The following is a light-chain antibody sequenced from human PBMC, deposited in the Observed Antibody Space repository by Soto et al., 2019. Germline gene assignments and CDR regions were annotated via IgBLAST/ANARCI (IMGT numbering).Light chain of an antibody. CDR3: QHYGGLWT. CDR2: DAS. CDR1: LTITNR. J-gene: IGKJ1*01. V-gene: IGKV1-5*01. Sequence: DIQMTQSPSTVSASVGDRVTITCRASLTITNRLAWYQRKPGKAPKVLIYDASNLESGVPSRFSGSGSGTEFILTISSLQPDDFATYYCQHYGGLWTFGQGTKVEVK.